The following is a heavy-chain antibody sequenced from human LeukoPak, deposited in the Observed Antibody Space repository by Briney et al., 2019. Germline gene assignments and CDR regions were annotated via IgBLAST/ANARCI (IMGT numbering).Heavy chain of an antibody. Sequence: KTSETLSLTCNVSGDSISSSNYYWGWIRQTPGKGLEWIGSIFYSGSTYYTPSLKSRVTMALDMSKNHFSLRLTSVTAADTAVYYCARDWGVGTMDVWGKGTTVTVSS. CDR1: GDSISSSNYY. D-gene: IGHD7-27*01. CDR2: IFYSGST. J-gene: IGHJ6*04. CDR3: ARDWGVGTMDV. V-gene: IGHV4-39*02.